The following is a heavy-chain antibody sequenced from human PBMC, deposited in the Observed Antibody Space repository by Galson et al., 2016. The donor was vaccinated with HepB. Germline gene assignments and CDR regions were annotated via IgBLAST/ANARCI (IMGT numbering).Heavy chain of an antibody. Sequence: SVKVSCKVSGYTLIELSMHWVRQAPGKGLEWMGGFDAEEGETIYAQKFQGRVTMTEDTSTDTAYMELSSLRSEDTALYYCATTRRRTLRFRAGDYYYYAMDVWGQGTTVTVSS. D-gene: IGHD3-16*01. CDR1: GYTLIELS. CDR2: FDAEEGET. J-gene: IGHJ6*02. CDR3: ATTRRRTLRFRAGDYYYYAMDV. V-gene: IGHV1-24*01.